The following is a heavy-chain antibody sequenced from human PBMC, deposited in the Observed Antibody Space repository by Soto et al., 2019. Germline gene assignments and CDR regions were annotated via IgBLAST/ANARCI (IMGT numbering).Heavy chain of an antibody. CDR1: GGTFSSYA. V-gene: IGHV1-69*13. CDR3: ARGSMIFGVVHNWFDP. CDR2: IIPIFGTA. Sequence: SVKVSCKASGGTFSSYAISWVRQAPGQGLEWMGGIIPIFGTANYAQKFQGRVTITADESTSTAYMELSSLRSEDTAVYYCARGSMIFGVVHNWFDPWGQGTLVTVSS. J-gene: IGHJ5*02. D-gene: IGHD3-3*01.